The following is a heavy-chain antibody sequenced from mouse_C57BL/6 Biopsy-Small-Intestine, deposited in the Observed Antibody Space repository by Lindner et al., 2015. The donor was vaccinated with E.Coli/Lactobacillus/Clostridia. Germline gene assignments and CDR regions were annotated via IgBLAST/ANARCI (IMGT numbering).Heavy chain of an antibody. CDR1: GGTFSSYA. CDR2: IIPIFGTA. CDR3: ARAYRGYSSGWYYYGMDV. Sequence: SVKVSCKASGGTFSSYAISWVRQAPGQGLEWMGGIIPIFGTANYAQKFQGRATITADESTSTAYMELSSLRSEDTAVYYCARAYRGYSSGWYYYGMDVWGQGTTVTVSS. J-gene: IGHJ1*01. V-gene: IGHV1-81*01. D-gene: IGHD1-1*01.